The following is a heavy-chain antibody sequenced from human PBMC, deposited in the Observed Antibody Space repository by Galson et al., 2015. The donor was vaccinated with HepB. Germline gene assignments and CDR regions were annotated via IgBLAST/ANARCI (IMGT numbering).Heavy chain of an antibody. CDR2: IYPGDSDT. CDR3: ARHTLTAAVRVDY. J-gene: IGHJ4*02. D-gene: IGHD6-13*01. Sequence: QSGAEVKKPGESLRISCKGSGYSFTSYWIGWVRQMPGKGLEWMGIIYPGDSDTRYSPSFQGQVTISADKSISTAYLQWSSLKASDPAMYYRARHTLTAAVRVDYWGQGTLVTVSS. CDR1: GYSFTSYW. V-gene: IGHV5-51*01.